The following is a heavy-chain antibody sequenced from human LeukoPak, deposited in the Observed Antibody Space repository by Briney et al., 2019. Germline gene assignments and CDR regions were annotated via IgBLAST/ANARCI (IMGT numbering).Heavy chain of an antibody. D-gene: IGHD6-19*01. V-gene: IGHV3-30*18. CDR2: ISYDGSNK. CDR1: GFTFSSYG. J-gene: IGHJ4*02. CDR3: AKDQAQWLVLDY. Sequence: GRSLRLSCAAPGFTFSSYGMHWVRQAPGKGLEWVAVISYDGSNKYYADSVKGRFTISRDNSKNTLYLQMNSLRAEDTAVYYCAKDQAQWLVLDYWGQGTLVTVSS.